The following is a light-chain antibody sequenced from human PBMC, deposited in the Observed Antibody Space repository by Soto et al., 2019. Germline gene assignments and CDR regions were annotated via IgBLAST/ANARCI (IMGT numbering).Light chain of an antibody. Sequence: DFQMTQSPSSLSASIGDRVTITCRASQSIRTYLNWYQQKPGKAPRLLIYAASRLQSGVPSRFSGSGSGTDFTLTISSLQPEDFATYYCQQSYSTMATFGQGTKVEIK. V-gene: IGKV1-39*01. J-gene: IGKJ1*01. CDR2: AAS. CDR3: QQSYSTMAT. CDR1: QSIRTY.